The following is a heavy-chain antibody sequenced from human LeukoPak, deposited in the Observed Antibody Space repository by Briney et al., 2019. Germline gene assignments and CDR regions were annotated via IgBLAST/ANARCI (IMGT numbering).Heavy chain of an antibody. CDR3: ARTRRGYTYGFRSRELLKAFDI. CDR1: GDSISSYY. V-gene: IGHV4-59*01. J-gene: IGHJ3*02. CDR2: IYYTGST. Sequence: SETLSLTCTVSGDSISSYYWSWIRQPPGKGLEWIGYIYYTGSTKYNPSLKGRVTISLDTSKKQFSLKLTSVTAADTAVYSCARTRRGYTYGFRSRELLKAFDIWGQGTVVTVSS. D-gene: IGHD5-18*01.